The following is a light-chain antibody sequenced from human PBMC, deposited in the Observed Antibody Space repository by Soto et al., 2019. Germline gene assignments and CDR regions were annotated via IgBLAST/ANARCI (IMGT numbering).Light chain of an antibody. CDR1: QSVSSSY. Sequence: IVVTQSPGTLSLSPGERATLSCRASQSVSSSYLAWYQQKPGQAPRLLIYGASSRATGIPDRCSGSGSETEFTLTSSRLEPEDLAAYYCQQYETSPTFGQGTKVDIK. CDR2: GAS. V-gene: IGKV3-20*01. J-gene: IGKJ1*01. CDR3: QQYETSPT.